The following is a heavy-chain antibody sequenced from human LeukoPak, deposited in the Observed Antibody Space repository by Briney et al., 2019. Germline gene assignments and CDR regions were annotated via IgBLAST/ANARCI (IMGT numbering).Heavy chain of an antibody. J-gene: IGHJ6*02. V-gene: IGHV4-59*11. CDR1: GGSISGHY. CDR2: IHYSGKA. CDR3: ARFGVDYDMDV. D-gene: IGHD3-16*01. Sequence: KPSETLSLTCTVSGGSISGHYWTWVRQPPGEGLEWIGQIHYSGKADYNPSLRSRITISVDTSKNQMSLKVTSVTAVDTAVYYCARFGVDYDMDVWGQGTTVTVS.